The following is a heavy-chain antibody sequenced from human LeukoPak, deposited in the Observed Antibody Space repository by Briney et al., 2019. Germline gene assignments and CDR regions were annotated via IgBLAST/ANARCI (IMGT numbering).Heavy chain of an antibody. D-gene: IGHD6-6*01. CDR3: ASGYSGSVTLFDI. V-gene: IGHV1-69*06. J-gene: IGHJ4*02. Sequence: GASVTVSCKASGGTFSSYAISWVRQAPGQGLEWMGGIIPIFGTANYAQKFQGRVTITADKSTSTAYMELSSLRSEDTAVYYCASGYSGSVTLFDIWGQGTLVAVSS. CDR1: GGTFSSYA. CDR2: IIPIFGTA.